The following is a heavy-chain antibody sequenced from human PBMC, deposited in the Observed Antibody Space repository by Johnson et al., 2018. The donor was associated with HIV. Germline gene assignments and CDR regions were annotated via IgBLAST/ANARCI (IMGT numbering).Heavy chain of an antibody. D-gene: IGHD2/OR15-2a*01. Sequence: VPLMESGGGLIQPGGSLRLSCAASGFTVSSNYMSWVRQAPGKGLEWVSEIYSGGSTYYADSVKGRFIISRDSSKNTLYLQMNSLRAGDTAVYYCARDRSKGGAFDIWGQGTMVTVSS. CDR3: ARDRSKGGAFDI. V-gene: IGHV3-53*01. CDR2: IYSGGST. CDR1: GFTVSSNY. J-gene: IGHJ3*02.